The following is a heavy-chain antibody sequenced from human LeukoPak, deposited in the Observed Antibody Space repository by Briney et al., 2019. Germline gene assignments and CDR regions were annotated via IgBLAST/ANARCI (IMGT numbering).Heavy chain of an antibody. CDR1: SGSISTSNYY. Sequence: SETLSLTCTVSSGSISTSNYYWGWVRQPPGTALEWIGNIFYSGSTYYSPSLKSRVTISLDTSRNQFSLKLSSVTAADTAVYYCARSVEGYCSGGSCYSYYYYMDVWGKGTTVTVSS. D-gene: IGHD2-15*01. J-gene: IGHJ6*03. CDR2: IFYSGST. CDR3: ARSVEGYCSGGSCYSYYYYMDV. V-gene: IGHV4-39*07.